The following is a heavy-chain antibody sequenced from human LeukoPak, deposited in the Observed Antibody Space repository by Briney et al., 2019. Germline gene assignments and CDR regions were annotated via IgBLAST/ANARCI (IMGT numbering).Heavy chain of an antibody. CDR2: IYYSGST. CDR3: ARGQRRLQDY. J-gene: IGHJ4*02. CDR1: GGSVSSDSYF. V-gene: IGHV4-61*01. Sequence: SETLSLTCTVSGGSVSSDSYFWTWIRQPPGKGLEWIGYIYYSGSTNYNPSLKSRVTISLDTSKSQITLKLSSVTAADTAVYYCARGQRRLQDYWGQGTLVTVSS.